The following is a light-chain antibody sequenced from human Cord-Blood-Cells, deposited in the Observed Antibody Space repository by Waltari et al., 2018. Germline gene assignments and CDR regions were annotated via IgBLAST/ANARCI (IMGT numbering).Light chain of an antibody. V-gene: IGKV3-15*01. Sequence: EIVMTQSPATLSVSPGERATLSCRASQSVSSNLAWYQQKPGQAPRLLIYGASTRATGIQARFSGSGSATEFTLTISSLQYEDFAVYYCQQYNNWWTFGQGTKVEIK. CDR1: QSVSSN. J-gene: IGKJ1*01. CDR3: QQYNNWWT. CDR2: GAS.